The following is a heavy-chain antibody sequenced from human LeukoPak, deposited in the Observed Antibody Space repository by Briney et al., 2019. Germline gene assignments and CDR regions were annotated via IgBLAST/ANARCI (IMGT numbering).Heavy chain of an antibody. CDR2: IRGSGVST. Sequence: GGTLRLSCEASGFTFKNYDMTWVRQAPGKGLEWVSGIRGSGVSTSYADSVKGRFTISRDNSKNMLYLFMSNLRAEDTAVYYCALLGGKLLWRIDYWGQGTRVTVSS. CDR3: ALLGGKLLWRIDY. V-gene: IGHV3-23*01. D-gene: IGHD3-10*01. CDR1: GFTFKNYD. J-gene: IGHJ4*02.